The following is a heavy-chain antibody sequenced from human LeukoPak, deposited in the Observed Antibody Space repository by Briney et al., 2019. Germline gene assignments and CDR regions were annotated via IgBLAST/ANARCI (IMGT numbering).Heavy chain of an antibody. J-gene: IGHJ6*03. CDR2: TINSSSYI. CDR1: ETTFSSYR. V-gene: IGHV3-21*01. D-gene: IGHD2-2*01. Sequence: GSPLRPPCAPSETTFSSYRMNWFAQAPGKARNAVASTINSSSYIYYADSVKGRFTISRDNAKNSLYLQMNSLRAEDTAVYYCARDQGCSSTSWYAYYYYYMDVWGKGATVTVSS. CDR3: ARDQGCSSTSWYAYYYYYMDV.